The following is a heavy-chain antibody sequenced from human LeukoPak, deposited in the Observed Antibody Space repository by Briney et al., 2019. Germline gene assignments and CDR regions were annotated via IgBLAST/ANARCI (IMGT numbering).Heavy chain of an antibody. D-gene: IGHD6-13*01. J-gene: IGHJ4*02. CDR1: GGSISSYY. CDR3: ARGVYIAAAQYGY. CDR2: IYYSGTT. V-gene: IGHV4-59*01. Sequence: SETLSLTCTVSGGSISSYYWNWIRQPPGKGLEWIGYIYYSGTTNNNPSLKSRVTISVDTSKNQFSLKLSSVTAADTAVYYCARGVYIAAAQYGYWGQGILVAVSS.